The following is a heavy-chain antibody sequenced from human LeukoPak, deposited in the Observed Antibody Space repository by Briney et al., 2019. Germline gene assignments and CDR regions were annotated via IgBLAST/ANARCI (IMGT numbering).Heavy chain of an antibody. J-gene: IGHJ6*02. CDR1: GFTFSDYA. CDR2: ISTSSNTI. D-gene: IGHD3-10*01. V-gene: IGHV3-48*01. Sequence: GGSLRLSCAVSGFTFSDYAMSWVRQAPGKGLEWVSYISTSSNTIYYADSVKGRFTISRDNAKNSLYLQMNDLRAEDTAVYYCARVGSYGMDVWGQGTTVTVSS. CDR3: ARVGSYGMDV.